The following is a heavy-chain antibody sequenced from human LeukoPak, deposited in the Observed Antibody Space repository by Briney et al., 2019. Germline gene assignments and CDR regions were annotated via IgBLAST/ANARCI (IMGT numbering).Heavy chain of an antibody. D-gene: IGHD3-22*01. CDR3: ARLDYYDSSGPHDFDY. CDR2: IYPGDSDT. Sequence: GGSLKISCKGSGYRFTSYWIGWVRPVPGKGLEWMGIIYPGDSDTRYSPSFQGQVTISADKSISTAYLQWSSLKASDTAMYYCARLDYYDSSGPHDFDYWGQGTLVTVSS. J-gene: IGHJ4*02. V-gene: IGHV5-51*01. CDR1: GYRFTSYW.